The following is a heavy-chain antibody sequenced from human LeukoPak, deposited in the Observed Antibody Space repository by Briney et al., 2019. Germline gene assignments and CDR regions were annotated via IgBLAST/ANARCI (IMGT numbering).Heavy chain of an antibody. CDR3: AKLYSSGRYYFDY. J-gene: IGHJ4*02. CDR1: GFTFSSYA. CDR2: ISGSGGST. Sequence: GGSLRLSCAASGFTFSSYAMSWVRQAPGKGLEWVSAISGSGGSTYYADSVRGRFTISRDNPKNTLYLQMNSLRVEDTAVYYCAKLYSSGRYYFDYWGQGTLVTVSS. D-gene: IGHD6-19*01. V-gene: IGHV3-23*01.